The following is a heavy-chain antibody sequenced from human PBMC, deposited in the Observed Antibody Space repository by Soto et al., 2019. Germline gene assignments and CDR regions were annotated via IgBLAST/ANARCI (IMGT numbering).Heavy chain of an antibody. V-gene: IGHV4-34*01. CDR2: INHSGST. CDR1: GGSFSGYY. D-gene: IGHD3-3*01. CDR3: ARAVGGYDFWSASYYYYYDMDV. J-gene: IGHJ6*03. Sequence: QVQLQQWGAGLLKPSETLSLTCAVYGGSFSGYYWSWIRQPPGRGLEWIGEINHSGSTNYNPSLKRRITLSVDTSKNQFSLKLSSVTAADTAVYFCARAVGGYDFWSASYYYYYDMDVWGKGTTVTVSS.